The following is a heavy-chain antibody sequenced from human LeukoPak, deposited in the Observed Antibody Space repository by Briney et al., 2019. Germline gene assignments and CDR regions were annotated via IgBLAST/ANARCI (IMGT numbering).Heavy chain of an antibody. CDR1: GFTFSSYG. J-gene: IGHJ3*02. CDR3: ARGSGVDTAMVYDAFDI. D-gene: IGHD5-18*01. Sequence: PGRSLRLSCTASGFTFSSYGMHWVRQAPGKGLEWASYISGISNYIYYADSLKGRFTISRDNAKDSLYLQMNNLRAEDTAVYYCARGSGVDTAMVYDAFDIWGQGTLVTVSS. V-gene: IGHV3-21*01. CDR2: ISGISNYI.